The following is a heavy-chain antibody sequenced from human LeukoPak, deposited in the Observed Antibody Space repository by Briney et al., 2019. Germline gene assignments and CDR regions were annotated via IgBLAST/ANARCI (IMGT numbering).Heavy chain of an antibody. CDR2: INHSGST. Sequence: PSETLSLTCAVYGGSFSGYYWSWIRQPPGKGLEWIGEINHSGSTNYNPSLKSRVTISVDTSKNQFSLKLSSVTAADTAVYYCARSSSGWFSYNWFDPWGQGTLVTVSS. CDR3: ARSSSGWFSYNWFDP. J-gene: IGHJ5*02. CDR1: GGSFSGYY. D-gene: IGHD6-19*01. V-gene: IGHV4-34*01.